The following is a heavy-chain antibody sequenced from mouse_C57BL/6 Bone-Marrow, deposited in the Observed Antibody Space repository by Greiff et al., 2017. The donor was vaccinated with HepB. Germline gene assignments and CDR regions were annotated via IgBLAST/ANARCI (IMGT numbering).Heavy chain of an antibody. D-gene: IGHD2-5*01. J-gene: IGHJ4*01. V-gene: IGHV1-78*01. CDR3: ARCSNSYYYAMDY. CDR1: GYTFTDHT. Sequence: VQLQESDAELVKPGASVKISCKVSGYTFTDHTIHWMKQRPEQGLEWIGYIYPRDGSTKYNEKFKGKATLTADKSSSTAYMQLNSLTSEDSAVYFCARCSNSYYYAMDYWGQGTSVTVSS. CDR2: IYPRDGST.